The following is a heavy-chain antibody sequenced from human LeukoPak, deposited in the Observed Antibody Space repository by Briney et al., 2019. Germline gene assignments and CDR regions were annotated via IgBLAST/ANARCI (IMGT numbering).Heavy chain of an antibody. CDR2: IYYSGSN. CDR3: AAKKGPLWFGELGYYYYMDV. CDR1: GGSFSGYY. Sequence: SETLSLTCAVYGGSFSGYYWSWIRQPPGKGLEWIGYIYYSGSNNYNPSLKNRVTISVDTSKNEVSLKLSSVTAADTAVYYCAAKKGPLWFGELGYYYYMDVWGKGTTVIVSS. J-gene: IGHJ6*03. V-gene: IGHV4-59*03. D-gene: IGHD3-10*01.